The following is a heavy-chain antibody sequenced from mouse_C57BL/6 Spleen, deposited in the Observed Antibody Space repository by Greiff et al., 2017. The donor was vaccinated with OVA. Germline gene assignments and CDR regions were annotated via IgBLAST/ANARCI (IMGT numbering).Heavy chain of an antibody. CDR2: IYPGDGDT. D-gene: IGHD2-4*01. J-gene: IGHJ2*01. CDR3: ARGDYYDYHFDY. CDR1: GYAFSSSW. V-gene: IGHV1-82*01. Sequence: VQLQQSGPELVKPGASVKISCKASGYAFSSSWMNWVKQRPGKGLEWIGRIYPGDGDTNYNGKFKGKATLTADKSSSTAYMQLSSLTSEDSAVYFCARGDYYDYHFDYWGQGTTLTVSS.